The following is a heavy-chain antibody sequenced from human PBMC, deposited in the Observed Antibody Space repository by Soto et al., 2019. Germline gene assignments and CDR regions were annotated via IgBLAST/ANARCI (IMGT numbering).Heavy chain of an antibody. CDR3: ASDLLRSGWYDY. J-gene: IGHJ4*02. D-gene: IGHD6-19*01. CDR1: GYTFTSYA. V-gene: IGHV1-3*01. Sequence: QVQLVQSGAEVKKPGASVKVSCKASGYTFTSYAMHWVRQAPGQRLEWMGWINAGNGNTKYSQKFQGRITITTDTSASTAYMELSSLRSEDTAVYYCASDLLRSGWYDYWGQGTLVTVSS. CDR2: INAGNGNT.